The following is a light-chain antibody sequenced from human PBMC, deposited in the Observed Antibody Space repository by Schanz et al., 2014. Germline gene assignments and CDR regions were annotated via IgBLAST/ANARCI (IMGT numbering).Light chain of an antibody. Sequence: EIVLTQSPATLFLSPGERATLSCRASQSVSSYLAWYQQKPGQAPRLLIYDASNRATGIPARFSGSGSGTDFTLTISSLEPEDFAVYYCQQRSNWPTFGGGTKVQIK. CDR3: QQRSNWPT. CDR1: QSVSSY. J-gene: IGKJ4*01. CDR2: DAS. V-gene: IGKV3-11*01.